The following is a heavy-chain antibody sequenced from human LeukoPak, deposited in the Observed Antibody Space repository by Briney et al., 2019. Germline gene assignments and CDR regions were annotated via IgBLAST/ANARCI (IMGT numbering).Heavy chain of an antibody. J-gene: IGHJ4*02. V-gene: IGHV3-30*02. CDR3: ANKVAHHLDS. CDR1: GFAFSSYG. D-gene: IGHD1-14*01. Sequence: GGSLRLSCAASGFAFSSYGMHWVRQAPGKGLEWVAFIQYDGSNKYYADSVKGRFTISRDNSRNTLYLQMNSLRGEDTAVYYCANKVAHHLDSWGQGTLVTVSS. CDR2: IQYDGSNK.